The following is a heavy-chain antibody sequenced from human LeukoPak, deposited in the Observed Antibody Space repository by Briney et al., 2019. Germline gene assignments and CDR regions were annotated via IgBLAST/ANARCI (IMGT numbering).Heavy chain of an antibody. D-gene: IGHD3-22*01. Sequence: GRSLRLSCAASGFTFSSYGMHWVRQAPGKGLEWVAVISYDGSNKYYADSVKGRFTISRDNSKNTLYLQMNSLRAEDTAVYYCARDNYYDSSGYYQDWGQGTLVTVSS. J-gene: IGHJ4*02. CDR2: ISYDGSNK. CDR3: ARDNYYDSSGYYQD. V-gene: IGHV3-30*03. CDR1: GFTFSSYG.